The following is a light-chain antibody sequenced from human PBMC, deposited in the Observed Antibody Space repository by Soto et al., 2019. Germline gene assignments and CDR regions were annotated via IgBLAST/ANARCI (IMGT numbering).Light chain of an antibody. V-gene: IGKV3D-20*02. CDR3: QQRSNWIT. CDR1: QRVSSGY. Sequence: EIVLTQSPATLSFSPGERATLSCRASQRVSSGYVAWYQQKPGQAPRLLIYGASSRATGIPDRFRASASGTDFTLTISRLEPEDFAVYYCQQRSNWITFGQGTRLEIK. J-gene: IGKJ5*01. CDR2: GAS.